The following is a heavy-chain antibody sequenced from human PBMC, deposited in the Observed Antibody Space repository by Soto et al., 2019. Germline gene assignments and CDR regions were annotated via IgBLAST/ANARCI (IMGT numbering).Heavy chain of an antibody. CDR3: ARLGYCASTSCPRGGGFDY. J-gene: IGHJ4*02. Sequence: QVQLQESGPGLVKPSQTLSLTCTVSGDSISSGGYFWTWIRQHPGKGLEWIGYIYSSGSAYYNPSLTSGVTISTDTSKNPFSLKMTSVTAADTAVYYCARLGYCASTSCPRGGGFDYWGQGTLVTVSS. D-gene: IGHD2-2*01. CDR2: IYSSGSA. CDR1: GDSISSGGYF. V-gene: IGHV4-31*03.